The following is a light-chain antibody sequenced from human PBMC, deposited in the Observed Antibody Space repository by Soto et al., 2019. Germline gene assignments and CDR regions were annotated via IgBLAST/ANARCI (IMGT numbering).Light chain of an antibody. CDR2: DAS. Sequence: EIVMTQSPATLSVSPGERATLSCRASQSVSSNLAWYQKKPGQDPRLLIYDASSRATGIPDRFSGGGSGTDFNLTISRLETEDFAVYYCQQLSSYTLTFGGGTKVDIK. CDR1: QSVSSN. CDR3: QQLSSYTLT. J-gene: IGKJ4*01. V-gene: IGKV3-20*01.